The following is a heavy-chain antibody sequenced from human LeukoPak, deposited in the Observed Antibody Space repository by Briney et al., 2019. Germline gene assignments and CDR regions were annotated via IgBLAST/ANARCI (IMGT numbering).Heavy chain of an antibody. CDR2: IKQDGSEK. D-gene: IGHD5-18*01. V-gene: IGHV3-7*01. CDR1: GFTFSSYW. Sequence: GGSLRLSCAASGFTFSSYWMSWVRQAPGKGLEWVANIKQDGSEKYYVDSVKGRFTISRDNAKNSLYLQVNSLRAEDTAVYYCARSTSKGYSYGPGAFDIWGQGTMVTVSS. J-gene: IGHJ3*02. CDR3: ARSTSKGYSYGPGAFDI.